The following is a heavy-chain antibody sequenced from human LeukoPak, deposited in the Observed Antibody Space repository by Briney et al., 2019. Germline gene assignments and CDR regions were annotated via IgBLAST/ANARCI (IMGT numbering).Heavy chain of an antibody. CDR2: IIPIFGTA. CDR1: GGTFSSYA. Sequence: SVKVSCKASGGTFSSYAISWVRQAPGQGLEWMGGIIPIFGTANYAQRFQGRVTITMDESTSTAYMELSSLRSEDTAVYYCARAPYYYDSSGYYARPYYFDYWGQGTLVTVSS. V-gene: IGHV1-69*05. J-gene: IGHJ4*02. CDR3: ARAPYYYDSSGYYARPYYFDY. D-gene: IGHD3-22*01.